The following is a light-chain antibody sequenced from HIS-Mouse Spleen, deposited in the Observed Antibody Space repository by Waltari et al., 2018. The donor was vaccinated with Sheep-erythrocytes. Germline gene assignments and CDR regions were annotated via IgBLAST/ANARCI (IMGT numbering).Light chain of an antibody. V-gene: IGLV1-44*01. CDR2: SNN. J-gene: IGLJ3*02. Sequence: QSVLTQPPSASGTPGQRVTISCSGSSSNIGSNTVNWYQQPPGTAPKLLIYSNNHRPSGVPDRFSGSKSGTSASLAISGLQSEDEADYYCAAWDDSLNVLVFGGGTKLTVL. CDR3: AAWDDSLNVLV. CDR1: SSNIGSNT.